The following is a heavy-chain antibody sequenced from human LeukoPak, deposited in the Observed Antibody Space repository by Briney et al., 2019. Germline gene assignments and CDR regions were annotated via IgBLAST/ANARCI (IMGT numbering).Heavy chain of an antibody. CDR2: IRYDGSNK. CDR1: GFTFSSYG. D-gene: IGHD3-9*01. CDR3: AKSADILTGYLSYFDY. V-gene: IGHV3-30*02. J-gene: IGHJ4*02. Sequence: GGSLRLSCAASGFTFSSYGMHWVRQAPGKGLEWVAFIRYDGSNKYYADSVKGRFTISRDNSKNTLYLQMNSLRAEDTAVYYCAKSADILTGYLSYFDYWGQGTLVTVSS.